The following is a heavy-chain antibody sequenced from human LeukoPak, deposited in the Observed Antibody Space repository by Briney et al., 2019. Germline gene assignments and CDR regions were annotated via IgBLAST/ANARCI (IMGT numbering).Heavy chain of an antibody. CDR3: ARVGGTYYDFWSGYYSRDY. D-gene: IGHD3-3*01. CDR2: ISSSGSTI. J-gene: IGHJ4*02. Sequence: GGSLRLSCAASGFTFSDYYMSWIRQAPGKGLEWVSYISSSGSTIYYADSVKGRFTISRDNARNSLYLQMNSLRAEDTAVYYCARVGGTYYDFWSGYYSRDYWGQGTLVTVSS. CDR1: GFTFSDYY. V-gene: IGHV3-11*01.